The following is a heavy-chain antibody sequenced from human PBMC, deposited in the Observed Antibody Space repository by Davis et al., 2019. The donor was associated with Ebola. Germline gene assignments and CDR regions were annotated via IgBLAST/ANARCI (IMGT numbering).Heavy chain of an antibody. D-gene: IGHD5-18*01. CDR2: IYPGDSDT. CDR1: GYDFTKYW. J-gene: IGHJ5*02. CDR3: ARGGYSYAWFDP. V-gene: IGHV5-51*01. Sequence: GESLKISCEASGYDFTKYWIGWVRQMPGKGLEWVGIIYPGDSDTRYSPSFQGQVTISADKSTSTAYLQWSSLKASDTAMYYCARGGYSYAWFDPWGQGTLVTVSS.